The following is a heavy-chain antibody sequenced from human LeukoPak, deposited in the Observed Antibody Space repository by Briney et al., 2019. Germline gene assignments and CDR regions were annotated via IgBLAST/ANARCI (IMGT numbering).Heavy chain of an antibody. CDR3: ARYLGCPRNY. CDR2: ISTDGSST. V-gene: IGHV3-74*01. J-gene: IGHJ4*02. CDR1: GFTFSSYW. D-gene: IGHD1-14*01. Sequence: GGSLRLSCAASGFTFSSYWMHWVRQAPGKGLVWVSRISTDGSSTTYADSVKGRFTISRDNSKNTLYLQMNSLRAEDTAVYYCARYLGCPRNYWGQGTLVTVSS.